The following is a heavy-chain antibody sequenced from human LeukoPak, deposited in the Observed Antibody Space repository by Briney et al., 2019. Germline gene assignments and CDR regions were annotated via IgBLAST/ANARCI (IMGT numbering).Heavy chain of an antibody. J-gene: IGHJ5*02. CDR1: GFTFSNYG. CDR3: AKIRLVGANDEYNWFDP. CDR2: ISYDGSKK. D-gene: IGHD1-26*01. V-gene: IGHV3-30*18. Sequence: GGSLRLSCVASGFTFSNYGMHWVRQAPGKGLEWLAVISYDGSKKYYSDSVKGRFTISRDNSENTLYLQMNSLRTEDTAVYYCAKIRLVGANDEYNWFDPWGQGTLATVSS.